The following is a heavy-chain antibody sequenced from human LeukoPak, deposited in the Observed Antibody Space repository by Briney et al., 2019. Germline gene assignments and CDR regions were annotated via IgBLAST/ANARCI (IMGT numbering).Heavy chain of an antibody. J-gene: IGHJ4*02. V-gene: IGHV3-48*03. CDR1: GFTFSSYE. CDR2: ISSSGSTI. D-gene: IGHD3-10*01. Sequence: GGSLRLSCAASGFTFSSYEMNWVRQAPGKGLEWVSYISSSGSTIYYADPVKGRFTISRDNAKNSLYLQMNSLRAEDTALYYCEKGLYYYGRGSPYPPFDSWGRETRVTVSS. CDR3: EKGLYYYGRGSPYPPFDS.